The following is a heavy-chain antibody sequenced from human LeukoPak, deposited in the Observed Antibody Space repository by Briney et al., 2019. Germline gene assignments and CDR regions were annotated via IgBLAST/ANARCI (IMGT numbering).Heavy chain of an antibody. CDR2: ISSSSSYI. D-gene: IGHD3-10*01. J-gene: IGHJ6*03. V-gene: IGHV3-21*01. CDR3: ARDVKLWFGDLNYYYYMDV. CDR1: GFTFSSYS. Sequence: GGSLRLSCAASGFTFSSYSMNWVRQAPGKGLEWVSSISSSSSYIYYADAVKGRFTISRDNAKNSLYLQMNSLRAEDTAVCYCARDVKLWFGDLNYYYYMDVWGKGTTVTISS.